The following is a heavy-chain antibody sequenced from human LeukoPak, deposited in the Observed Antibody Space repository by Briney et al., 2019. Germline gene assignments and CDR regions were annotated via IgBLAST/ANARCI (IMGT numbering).Heavy chain of an antibody. CDR1: GFAHSRYS. CDR3: ARNWFDP. J-gene: IGHJ5*02. V-gene: IGHV3-23*01. Sequence: GGSLRLSCAASGFAHSRYSMSWVRQPPGKGLEWVSSISGGGGSTYYAGSVKGRFTISRDKSKNTVYLQMNSLRFEDTAMYYCARNWFDPWGQGALVTVSS. CDR2: ISGGGGST.